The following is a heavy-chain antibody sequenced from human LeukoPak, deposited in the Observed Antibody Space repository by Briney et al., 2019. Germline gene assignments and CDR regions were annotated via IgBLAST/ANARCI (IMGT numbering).Heavy chain of an antibody. CDR3: ARSTFRDAFDI. V-gene: IGHV1-18*01. J-gene: IGHJ3*02. CDR2: ISAYNGNT. Sequence: ASVKVSCKASGYTFTSYGISWVRQAPGQGLEWMGWISAYNGNTNYAQKLQGRVTITADKSTSTAYMELSSLRSEDTAVYYCARSTFRDAFDIWGQGTMVTVSS. D-gene: IGHD2-21*01. CDR1: GYTFTSYG.